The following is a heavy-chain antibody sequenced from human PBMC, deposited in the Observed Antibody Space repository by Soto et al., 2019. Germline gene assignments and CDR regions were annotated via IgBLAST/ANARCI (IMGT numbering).Heavy chain of an antibody. CDR3: AKLESSSDY. CDR1: GFTFSSYA. J-gene: IGHJ4*02. CDR2: ISYDGSNK. V-gene: IGHV3-30-3*02. Sequence: GGSLRLSCAASGFTFSSYAMHWVRQAPGKGLEWVAVISYDGSNKYYADSVKGRFTISRDNSKNTVYLQMNSLRAEDTAVYYCAKLESSSDYWGQGTLVTVSS. D-gene: IGHD3-3*01.